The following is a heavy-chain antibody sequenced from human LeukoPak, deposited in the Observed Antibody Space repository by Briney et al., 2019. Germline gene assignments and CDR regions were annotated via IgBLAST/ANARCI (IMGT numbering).Heavy chain of an antibody. CDR1: GFTFTANY. CDR2: INPDTGGT. V-gene: IGHV1-2*02. Sequence: GASVKVSCKTSGFTFTANYFQWLRQAPGQGLEWMGWINPDTGGTYYAQNFLGRVTMTRDTSITTAYMELSSLTSDDTAMYFCAGKNSHCSDKTCLTAYWGQGTLVTVSS. CDR3: AGKNSHCSDKTCLTAY. D-gene: IGHD2-15*01. J-gene: IGHJ4*02.